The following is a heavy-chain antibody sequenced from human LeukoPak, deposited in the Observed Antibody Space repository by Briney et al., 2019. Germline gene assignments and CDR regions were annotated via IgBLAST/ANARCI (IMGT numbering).Heavy chain of an antibody. J-gene: IGHJ4*02. CDR1: GGSVSSGTYY. D-gene: IGHD3-22*01. CDR2: ISHSGIT. CDR3: AIYHSGGYTSYFDY. V-gene: IGHV4-39*07. Sequence: SETLSLTCTVSGGSVSSGTYYWGWIRQSPDMELEWIGIISHSGITDYNPSLKSRVTISVDKSKNQFSLKLTSVTAADTAVYYCAIYHSGGYTSYFDYWGQGSLVTVSS.